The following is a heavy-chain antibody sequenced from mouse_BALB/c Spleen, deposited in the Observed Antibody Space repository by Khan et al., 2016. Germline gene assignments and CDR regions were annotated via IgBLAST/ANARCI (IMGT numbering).Heavy chain of an antibody. Sequence: VQLQQSGPELVKPGASVKISCKTSGYTFTDYTMHWVKQSHGKSLEWIGNFNPNSVGTNYNQKFKGKATLTVVKSSSTAYMELRSLTSEDSAVYYCARGWFPYWGQGTLVTVSA. J-gene: IGHJ3*01. CDR2: FNPNSVGT. CDR1: GYTFTDYT. CDR3: ARGWFPY. V-gene: IGHV1-18*01.